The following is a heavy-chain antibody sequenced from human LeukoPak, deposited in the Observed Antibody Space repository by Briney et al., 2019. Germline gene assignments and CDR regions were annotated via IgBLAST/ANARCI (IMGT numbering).Heavy chain of an antibody. D-gene: IGHD6-13*01. CDR2: INPNSGGT. J-gene: IGHJ3*02. CDR3: AREQAAGQNDAFDI. V-gene: IGHV1-2*04. Sequence: GASVKVSCMASGYTFTGYYMHWVRQAPGQGLEWMGWINPNSGGTNYAQKFQGWVTMTRDTSISTAYMELSRLRSDDTAVYYCAREQAAGQNDAFDIWGQGTMVTVSS. CDR1: GYTFTGYY.